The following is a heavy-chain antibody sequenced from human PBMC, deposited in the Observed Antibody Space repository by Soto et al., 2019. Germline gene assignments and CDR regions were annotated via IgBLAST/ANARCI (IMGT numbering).Heavy chain of an antibody. V-gene: IGHV3-23*01. CDR2: ISGRGGTT. CDR1: GFTFSSFA. CDR3: AKTPYCGGDCFVFYFDN. J-gene: IGHJ4*02. D-gene: IGHD2-21*02. Sequence: EVQLLESGGGLVQPGGSLRLSCVASGFTFSSFAVTWVRQAPGKGLEWVSAISGRGGTTYYADSVKGRFTISRDNSKNRLYLQMNSLGAEDTAVYYCAKTPYCGGDCFVFYFDNWGQGTLVTVSS.